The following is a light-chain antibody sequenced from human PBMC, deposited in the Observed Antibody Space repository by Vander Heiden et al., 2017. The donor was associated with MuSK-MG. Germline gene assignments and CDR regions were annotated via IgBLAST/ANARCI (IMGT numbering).Light chain of an antibody. V-gene: IGLV3-1*01. CDR1: RLGYKS. CDR3: QAWDSYSVV. J-gene: IGLJ3*02. Sequence: SSELTQPPSLAVSPGQTASITCSGDRLGYKSICWYHQRPGQSPVLVIYKNNKRPSGIPERFSGYNSGNTATLTISGTQAMDEDDYFCQAWDSYSVVFGGGTKLTVL. CDR2: KNN.